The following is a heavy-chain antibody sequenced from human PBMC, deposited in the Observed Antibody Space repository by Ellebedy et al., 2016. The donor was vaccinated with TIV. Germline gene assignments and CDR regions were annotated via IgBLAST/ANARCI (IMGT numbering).Heavy chain of an antibody. CDR1: GFPLSGYS. CDR3: ARYGFGEYRSYFFDS. Sequence: PGGSLRLSCAASGFPLSGYSMNWVRQAPGKGLEWVSYISASSNTIYYADSVKGRFTIFRDNAKNSLYLQMNILRDEDTAVYYCARYGFGEYRSYFFDSWGQGTLVTVSS. V-gene: IGHV3-48*02. D-gene: IGHD3-10*01. CDR2: ISASSNTI. J-gene: IGHJ4*02.